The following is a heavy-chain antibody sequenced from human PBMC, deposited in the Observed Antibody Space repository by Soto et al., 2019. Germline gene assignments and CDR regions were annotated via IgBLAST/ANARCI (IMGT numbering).Heavy chain of an antibody. Sequence: QVQLQESGPGLVKPSGTLYLTSAVSSDSISSSNWWSWVRQPPGKGLEWIGEIYHSGSTNYNPSLKSRGTISVDKSKIQFSLKLSSVTAADTAVYYCVYSSSSESFQHCGQGTLVTVSS. V-gene: IGHV4-4*02. D-gene: IGHD6-6*01. J-gene: IGHJ1*01. CDR2: IYHSGST. CDR3: VYSSSSESFQH. CDR1: SDSISSSNW.